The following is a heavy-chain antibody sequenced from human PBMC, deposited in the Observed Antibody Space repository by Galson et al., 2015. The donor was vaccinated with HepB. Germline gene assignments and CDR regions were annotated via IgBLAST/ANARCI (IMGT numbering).Heavy chain of an antibody. CDR2: ISAYNGNT. Sequence: SCKASGYTFTSYGISWVRQAPGQGLEWMGWISAYNGNTNYAQKLQGRVTMTTDTSTSTAYMELRSLRSDDTAVYYCARYYYDSSGKALAYDYWGQGTLVTVSS. J-gene: IGHJ4*02. D-gene: IGHD3-22*01. CDR3: ARYYYDSSGKALAYDY. V-gene: IGHV1-18*01. CDR1: GYTFTSYG.